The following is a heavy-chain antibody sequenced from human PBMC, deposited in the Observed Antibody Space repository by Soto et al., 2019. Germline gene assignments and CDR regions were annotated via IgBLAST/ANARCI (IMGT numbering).Heavy chain of an antibody. CDR2: IGYDGSKK. CDR3: ARGGDLM. D-gene: IGHD3-10*01. V-gene: IGHV3-30*03. Sequence: QVQLVESGGGVVQPGRSLRLSCAASGFTFGSYGMHWVRQAPGKGPEWVAVIGYDGSKKYYADSVKGRFTISRDDSKSTLFLQMDSLRPEDTAVYHCARGGDLMWGQGTMVTVSS. J-gene: IGHJ3*01. CDR1: GFTFGSYG.